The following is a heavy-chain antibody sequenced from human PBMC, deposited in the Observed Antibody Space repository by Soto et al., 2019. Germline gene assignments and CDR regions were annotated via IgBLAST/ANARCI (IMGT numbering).Heavy chain of an antibody. D-gene: IGHD2-15*01. V-gene: IGHV4-59*08. J-gene: IGHJ6*02. CDR2: IDYSGST. Sequence: QVQLQESGPGLVKPSETLSLTCTVSGGSISSYYWSWIRQPPGKGLEWIGYIDYSGSTNYNPSLKGRVTISVDTSENKFSLKLSSVPAADTAVYYCARNIVVVVAATNGAPTRANSGGMDVWGQGPTVTVSS. CDR3: ARNIVVVVAATNGAPTRANSGGMDV. CDR1: GGSISSYY.